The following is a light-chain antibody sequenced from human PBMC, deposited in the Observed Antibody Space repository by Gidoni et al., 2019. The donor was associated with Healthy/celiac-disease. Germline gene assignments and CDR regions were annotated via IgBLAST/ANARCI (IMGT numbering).Light chain of an antibody. Sequence: DIQMTQSPSTLSASVGARVTITCRASQSISSWLAWYQQKPGKAPKLLTYDASSLESGVPSRFSGSGSGTEFTLTISSLQPDDFATYYCQQYNSYPYTFGQGTKLEIK. V-gene: IGKV1-5*01. CDR2: DAS. J-gene: IGKJ2*01. CDR1: QSISSW. CDR3: QQYNSYPYT.